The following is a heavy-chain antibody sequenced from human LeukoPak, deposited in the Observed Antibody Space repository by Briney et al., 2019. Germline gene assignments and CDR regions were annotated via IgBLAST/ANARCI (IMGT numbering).Heavy chain of an antibody. CDR2: INHSGST. Sequence: NTSETLSLTCAVYGGSFSGYYWSWIRQPPGKGLEWIGEINHSGSTNYNPSLKSRVTISVDTSKNQFSLKLPSVTGADTAVYYCAYDDFGYYFDYWGQGTLVTVSS. CDR3: AYDDFGYYFDY. CDR1: GGSFSGYY. J-gene: IGHJ4*02. V-gene: IGHV4-34*01. D-gene: IGHD4-17*01.